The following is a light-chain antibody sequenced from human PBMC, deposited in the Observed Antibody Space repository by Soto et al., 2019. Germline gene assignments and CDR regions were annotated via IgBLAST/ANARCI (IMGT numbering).Light chain of an antibody. J-gene: IGKJ4*01. Sequence: IVLTQSPATLSVSPGERVTLSCRASENVGTNLAWYQQRPGQPPRLLIYGSSTRATGISATFSGSGSRTEFTLTISSLQSEDSAVYYCQQYNTWGLSFGGGTKVDIK. CDR1: ENVGTN. CDR3: QQYNTWGLS. V-gene: IGKV3D-15*01. CDR2: GSS.